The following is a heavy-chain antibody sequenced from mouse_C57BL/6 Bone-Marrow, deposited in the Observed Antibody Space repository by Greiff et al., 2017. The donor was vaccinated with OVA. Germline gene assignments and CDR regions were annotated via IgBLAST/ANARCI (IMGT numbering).Heavy chain of an antibody. J-gene: IGHJ3*01. CDR1: GYAFSSYW. D-gene: IGHD2-3*01. V-gene: IGHV1-80*01. CDR2: IYPGDGDT. CDR3: ASFNDGYYAWFAY. Sequence: QVQLQQSGAEPVQPGASVKISCKASGYAFSSYWMNWVKQRPGKGLEWIGQIYPGDGDTNYNGKFKGKATLTADKSSSTAYMQLSSLTSEDSAVYFCASFNDGYYAWFAYWGQGTLVTVSA.